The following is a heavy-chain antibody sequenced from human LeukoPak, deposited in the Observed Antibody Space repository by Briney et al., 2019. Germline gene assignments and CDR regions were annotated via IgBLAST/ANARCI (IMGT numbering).Heavy chain of an antibody. V-gene: IGHV4-39*07. J-gene: IGHJ3*02. CDR1: GGSISSSSYY. CDR2: IYYSGST. D-gene: IGHD3-22*01. CDR3: ARVDYYDSSFDAFDI. Sequence: SETLSLTCTVSGGSISSSSYYWGWIRQPPGKGLEWIGSIYYSGSTYYNPSLKSRVTISVDTSKNQFSLKLSSVTAADTAVYYCARVDYYDSSFDAFDIWGQGTMATVSP.